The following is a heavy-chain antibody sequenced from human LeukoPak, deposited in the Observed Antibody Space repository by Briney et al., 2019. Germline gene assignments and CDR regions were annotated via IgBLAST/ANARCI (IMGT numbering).Heavy chain of an antibody. CDR1: GGTFSSYA. V-gene: IGHV1-69*13. J-gene: IGHJ5*02. Sequence: SVKVSCKASGGTFSSYAISWVRQALGQGLEWMGGIIPIFGTANYAQKFQGRVTITADESTSTAYMELSSLRSEDAAVYYCARAQPGIAAVWFDPWGQGTLVTVSS. D-gene: IGHD6-13*01. CDR3: ARAQPGIAAVWFDP. CDR2: IIPIFGTA.